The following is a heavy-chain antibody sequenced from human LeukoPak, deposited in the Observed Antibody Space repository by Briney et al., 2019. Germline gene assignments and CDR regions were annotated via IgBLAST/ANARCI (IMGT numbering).Heavy chain of an antibody. J-gene: IGHJ4*02. CDR3: ACNRAYYYDSSGYYLDY. D-gene: IGHD3-22*01. CDR2: ISAYNGNT. Sequence: ASVKVSCKASGYTCTSYGISWVRQAPGQGLEWMRWISAYNGNTNYAQKLQGRVTMTTDTSTSTAYMELRSLRSDDTAVYYCACNRAYYYDSSGYYLDYWGQGTLVTVSS. CDR1: GYTCTSYG. V-gene: IGHV1-18*01.